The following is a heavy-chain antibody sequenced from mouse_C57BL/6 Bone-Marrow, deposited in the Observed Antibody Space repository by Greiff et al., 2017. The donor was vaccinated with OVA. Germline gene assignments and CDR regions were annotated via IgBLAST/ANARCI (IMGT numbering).Heavy chain of an antibody. D-gene: IGHD1-1*01. V-gene: IGHV1-59*01. CDR2: IDPSDSYT. CDR3: ARYGRDYFDY. J-gene: IGHJ2*01. Sequence: QVQLKQPGAELVRPGPSVKLSCKASGYTFTSYWMHWVKQRPGQGLEWIGVIDPSDSYTNYNQKFKGKATLTVDTSSSTAYMQLSSLTSEDSAVYYCARYGRDYFDYWGQGTTLTVSS. CDR1: GYTFTSYW.